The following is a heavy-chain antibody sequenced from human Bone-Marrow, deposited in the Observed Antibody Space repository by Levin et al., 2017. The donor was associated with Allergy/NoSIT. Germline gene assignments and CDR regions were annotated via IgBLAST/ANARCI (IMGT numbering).Heavy chain of an antibody. CDR3: ARFPYTHYFDF. D-gene: IGHD4-11*01. CDR1: GGSILSYY. V-gene: IGHV4-59*01. Sequence: SQTLSLPCTVTGGSILSYYWGWVRQPPGKGLEWIGSIYDSGTTSYNPSLKSRVTISVDTSKNQFSLRLTSLTAADTAVYYCARFPYTHYFDFWGQGTLVTVSS. J-gene: IGHJ4*02. CDR2: IYDSGTT.